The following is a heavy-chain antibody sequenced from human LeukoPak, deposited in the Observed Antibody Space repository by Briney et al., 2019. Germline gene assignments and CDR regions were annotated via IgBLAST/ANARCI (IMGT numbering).Heavy chain of an antibody. CDR3: ARWALSAVPGMVDY. Sequence: TSETLSLTCTVSGGSISSSSYYWGWIRQPPGKGLEWIGNIYYSGSTSYNPSHKSRLTISVDTSKNQFSLKLSSVTATDTAVYYCARWALSAVPGMVDYWGQGTLVTVSS. CDR2: IYYSGST. V-gene: IGHV4-39*01. J-gene: IGHJ4*02. CDR1: GGSISSSSYY. D-gene: IGHD6-19*01.